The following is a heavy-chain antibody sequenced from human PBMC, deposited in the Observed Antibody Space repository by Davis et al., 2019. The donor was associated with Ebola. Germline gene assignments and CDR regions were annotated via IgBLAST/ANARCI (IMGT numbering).Heavy chain of an antibody. J-gene: IGHJ4*02. V-gene: IGHV3-74*01. CDR1: GFTFSSYW. CDR2: INSDGSST. Sequence: PGGSLRLSCAASGFTFSSYWMHWVRQAPGKGLVWVSRINSDGSSTSYADSVKGRFTISRDNAKNTLYLQMNSLRAEDTAVYYCARVKGSGWYIIDYWGQGTLVTVSS. D-gene: IGHD6-19*01. CDR3: ARVKGSGWYIIDY.